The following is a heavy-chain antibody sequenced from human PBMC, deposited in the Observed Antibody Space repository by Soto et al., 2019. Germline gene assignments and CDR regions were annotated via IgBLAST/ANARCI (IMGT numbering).Heavy chain of an antibody. CDR2: ISYSGST. Sequence: QVQLQESGPGLVKPSETLSLTCTVSGGSISSYYWSWIRQPPGKGLEWIGYISYSGSTNYNPSLKSRVTMSVATANIQFSLKLSSVTAADTAVYSCARDLPYYFDSWGQGTVVTVSS. CDR3: ARDLPYYFDS. J-gene: IGHJ4*02. V-gene: IGHV4-59*01. CDR1: GGSISSYY.